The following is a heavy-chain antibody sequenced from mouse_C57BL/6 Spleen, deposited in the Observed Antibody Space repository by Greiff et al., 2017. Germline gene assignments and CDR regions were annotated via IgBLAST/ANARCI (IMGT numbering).Heavy chain of an antibody. D-gene: IGHD1-1*01. Sequence: VQLKQSGPELVKPGASVKISCKASGYSFTGYYMNWVKQSPEKSLEWIGEINPSTGGTTSNQKFKAKATLTVYKSSSTAYMQLKSLTSEDSAVYYCARLEYYYGSSSDYWGQGTTLTVSA. CDR1: GYSFTGYY. V-gene: IGHV1-42*01. CDR3: ARLEYYYGSSSDY. CDR2: INPSTGGT. J-gene: IGHJ2*01.